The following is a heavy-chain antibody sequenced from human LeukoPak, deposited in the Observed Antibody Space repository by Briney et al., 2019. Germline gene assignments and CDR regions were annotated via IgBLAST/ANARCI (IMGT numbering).Heavy chain of an antibody. CDR3: PRDFDGKVDTTTFDY. V-gene: IGHV3-21*01. CDR2: ISSSSSYI. J-gene: IGHJ4*02. Sequence: PGGSLRLSCAASGCTFSSYSMNWVRQARGKWLEWVSSISSSSSYIYYADSVKGRFTISRDNAKNSLYLQMNSLTAEDTAVYYCPRDFDGKVDTTTFDYWGQGTLVTVSS. CDR1: GCTFSSYS. D-gene: IGHD5-18*01.